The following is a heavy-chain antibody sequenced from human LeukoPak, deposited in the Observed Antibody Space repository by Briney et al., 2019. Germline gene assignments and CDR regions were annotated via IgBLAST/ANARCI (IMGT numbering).Heavy chain of an antibody. CDR2: INVGNGNT. CDR3: AREHDTLTGMSFDY. Sequence: ASVTVSFKASRCTFTTYAIQWVRQAAGQRLAWMGWINVGNGNTKYSQKLQGRVTITRDTSASTVYMELSSLSSEDTAVYYCAREHDTLTGMSFDYWGQGTLVTVSS. J-gene: IGHJ4*02. CDR1: RCTFTTYA. D-gene: IGHD3-9*01. V-gene: IGHV1-3*01.